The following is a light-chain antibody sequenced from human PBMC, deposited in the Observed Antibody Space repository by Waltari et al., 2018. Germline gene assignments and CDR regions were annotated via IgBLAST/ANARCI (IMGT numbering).Light chain of an antibody. V-gene: IGKV3-20*01. CDR1: QSVSRV. CDR3: QHYVRLPVT. CDR2: GAS. Sequence: EIVLTQSPGPLSLSPGARAPLPCRASQSVSRVLAWYQQKPGQAPRLLIYGASNRATGIPDRFSGSGSGTDFSLTISRLEPEDFAVYYCQHYVRLPVTFGQGTKVEIK. J-gene: IGKJ1*01.